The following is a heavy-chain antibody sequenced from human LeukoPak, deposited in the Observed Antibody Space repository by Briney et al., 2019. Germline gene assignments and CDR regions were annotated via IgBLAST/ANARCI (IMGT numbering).Heavy chain of an antibody. CDR2: INSNTGDP. D-gene: IGHD3-10*01. CDR1: GYTFTGYY. Sequence: ASVKVSCKASGYTFTGYYMHWVRQAPGQGLEWMGWINSNTGDPTYAQGFTGRFVFSLDTSARTAYLHISSLKAEDSAMYYCARNYGSGPIYYYYYMDVWGKGTTVTVSS. V-gene: IGHV7-4-1*02. CDR3: ARNYGSGPIYYYYYMDV. J-gene: IGHJ6*03.